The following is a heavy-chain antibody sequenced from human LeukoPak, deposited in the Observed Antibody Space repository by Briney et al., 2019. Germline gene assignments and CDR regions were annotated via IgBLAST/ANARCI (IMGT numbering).Heavy chain of an antibody. CDR1: GFTFSHYG. CDR2: IWNDGSNK. CDR3: AKDAQRGFDYSNSLEY. J-gene: IGHJ4*02. D-gene: IGHD4-11*01. Sequence: QSGGSLRLSCAASGFTFSHYGMHWVRQAPGRGLGWVAVIWNDGSNKYYADSVKGRFTISRDNSQNTVDLHMNSLRAEDTAVYYCAKDAQRGFDYSNSLEYWGQGTLVTVSS. V-gene: IGHV3-33*06.